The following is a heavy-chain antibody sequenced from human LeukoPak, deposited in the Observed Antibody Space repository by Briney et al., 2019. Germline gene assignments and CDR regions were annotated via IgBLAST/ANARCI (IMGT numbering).Heavy chain of an antibody. CDR2: IYYSGST. D-gene: IGHD3-10*01. J-gene: IGHJ5*02. CDR3: ARLGGSGSYLWFDP. V-gene: IGHV4-59*08. Sequence: PSETLSLTCTVSGGSTSSYYCSWIRQPPGKGLEWIGYIYYSGSTNYNPSLKSRVTISVDTSKNQFSLKLSSVTAADTAVYYCARLGGSGSYLWFDPWGQGTLVTVSS. CDR1: GGSTSSYY.